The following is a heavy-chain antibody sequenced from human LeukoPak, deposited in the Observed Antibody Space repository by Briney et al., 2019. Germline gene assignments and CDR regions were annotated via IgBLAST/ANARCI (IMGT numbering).Heavy chain of an antibody. J-gene: IGHJ4*02. CDR1: GGTFSSYA. D-gene: IGHD5-12*01. CDR2: IIPIFGTA. CDR3: ARTSGYDSVFDY. Sequence: ASVTVSCKASGGTFSSYAISWVRQAPGQGLEWMGGIIPIFGTANYAQKFQGRVTITADESTSTAYMELSSLRSEDAAVYYCARTSGYDSVFDYWGQGSLATVSS. V-gene: IGHV1-69*13.